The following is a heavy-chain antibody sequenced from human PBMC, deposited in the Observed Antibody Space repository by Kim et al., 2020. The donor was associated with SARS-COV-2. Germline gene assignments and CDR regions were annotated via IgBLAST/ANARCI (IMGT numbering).Heavy chain of an antibody. D-gene: IGHD1-20*01. CDR2: IDPNSGGT. CDR1: GYTFPGYY. J-gene: IGHJ5*02. CDR3: ARDLAVRPTGGYNWFDP. V-gene: IGHV1-2*02. Sequence: ASVKVSCKASGYTFPGYYIHWVRQAPGEGLEYMGWIDPNSGGTTYAEKFQGRVTMTSDKSITTTYMELTRLTYDDTAVYYCARDLAVRPTGGYNWFDPWPGNPGHRLL.